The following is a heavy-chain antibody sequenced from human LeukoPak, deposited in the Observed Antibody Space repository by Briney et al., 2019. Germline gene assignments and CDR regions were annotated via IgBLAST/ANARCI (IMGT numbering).Heavy chain of an antibody. CDR2: IYNGGRT. CDR1: GFIVSSNY. V-gene: IGHV3-53*01. Sequence: GGSLTLSCAASGFIVSSNYMSWVRHAPGKGLEWVSVIYNGGRTNYADSVKGRFTISRDNSKNTLFLQMNSLRAEDTAVYYCARGGNKEFDYWGQGTLVTVSS. D-gene: IGHD2/OR15-2a*01. J-gene: IGHJ4*02. CDR3: ARGGNKEFDY.